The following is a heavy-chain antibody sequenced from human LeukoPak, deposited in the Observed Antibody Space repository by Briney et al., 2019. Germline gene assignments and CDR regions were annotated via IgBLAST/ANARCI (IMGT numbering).Heavy chain of an antibody. CDR3: ATTDRGYYSQFY. CDR1: GFTFSSYS. Sequence: PGGSLRLSCAASGFTFSSYSMNWVRQAPGKGLEWVSSISSSSSYIYYADSVKGRFTISRDNAKNSLYLQMNSLRAEDTAVYYCATTDRGYYSQFYWGQGTLVTVSS. CDR2: ISSSSSYI. J-gene: IGHJ4*02. D-gene: IGHD3-22*01. V-gene: IGHV3-21*04.